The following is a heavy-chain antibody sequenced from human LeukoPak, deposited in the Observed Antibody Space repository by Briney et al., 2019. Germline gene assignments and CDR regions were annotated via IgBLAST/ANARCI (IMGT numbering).Heavy chain of an antibody. Sequence: GGSLRLSCSASGFTFSSYAMHWVRQAPGKGLQYVSAISSNGGNTYYADSVKGRFTISRDNSKNTLYLQMSSLRAEDTAVYYCVTLPFTITYSYGMDVWGQGTTVTVSS. CDR2: ISSNGGNT. CDR1: GFTFSSYA. CDR3: VTLPFTITYSYGMDV. D-gene: IGHD5-12*01. J-gene: IGHJ6*02. V-gene: IGHV3-64D*06.